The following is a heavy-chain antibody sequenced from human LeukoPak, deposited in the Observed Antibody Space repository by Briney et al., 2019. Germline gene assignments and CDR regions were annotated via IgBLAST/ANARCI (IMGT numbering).Heavy chain of an antibody. Sequence: ASVKVSCKAPGYTFTSYAMHWVRQAPGQRLEWMGWINAGNGNTKYSQKFQGRVTITRDTSASTAYMELSSLRSEDTAVYYCARGRLWSNYDYWGKGTLVTVSS. CDR2: INAGNGNT. CDR3: ARGRLWSNYDY. D-gene: IGHD5-18*01. CDR1: GYTFTSYA. V-gene: IGHV1-3*01. J-gene: IGHJ4*02.